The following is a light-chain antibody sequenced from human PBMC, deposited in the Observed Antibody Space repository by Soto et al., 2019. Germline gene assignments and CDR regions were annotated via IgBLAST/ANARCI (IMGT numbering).Light chain of an antibody. CDR3: QKYNGAPHT. CDR1: QGISNY. J-gene: IGKJ2*01. CDR2: AAS. Sequence: DIQMTQSPSSLSASVGDRVTITCRASQGISNYLAWYQQKPGKVPKLLIYAASTLQSGVPSRFSGSGSGTDFTLTTSSLHPEDVATYYCQKYNGAPHTLAQGPKREIK. V-gene: IGKV1-27*01.